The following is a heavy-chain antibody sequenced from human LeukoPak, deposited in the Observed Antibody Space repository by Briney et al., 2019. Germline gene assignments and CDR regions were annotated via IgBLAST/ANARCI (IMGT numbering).Heavy chain of an antibody. CDR3: AKTERTYYYDSSGYTDY. V-gene: IGHV3-23*01. D-gene: IGHD3-22*01. CDR1: GFTFRNFA. Sequence: PGGSLRLSCAASGFTFRNFAMGWVRQSPGKGLEWVSVISAGDGDNPYYADSVKGRFSISRDNSNYTLHLQMNSLRVEDTAVYYCAKTERTYYYDSSGYTDYWGQGTLVTVSS. J-gene: IGHJ4*02. CDR2: ISAGDGDNP.